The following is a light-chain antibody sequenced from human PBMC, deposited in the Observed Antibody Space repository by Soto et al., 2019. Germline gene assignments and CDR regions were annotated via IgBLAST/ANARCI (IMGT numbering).Light chain of an antibody. V-gene: IGLV2-11*01. CDR3: CSNAGSYAYA. CDR1: SSDVGGYNY. Sequence: QSALTQPRSVSGSPGQSVTISCTGTSSDVGGYNYVSWYQPHPGKVPKLLIYDVRKRPSEVPDSFSGSKPGNTASLTISGLQDEDEADYYCCSNAGSYAYAFGTGTKVTVL. CDR2: DVR. J-gene: IGLJ1*01.